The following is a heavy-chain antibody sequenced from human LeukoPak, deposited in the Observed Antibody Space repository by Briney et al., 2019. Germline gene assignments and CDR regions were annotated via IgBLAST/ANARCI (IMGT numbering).Heavy chain of an antibody. J-gene: IGHJ5*02. V-gene: IGHV4-39*07. CDR3: ARGLGVRGAGLSLNWFDP. CDR2: IFYSGST. Sequence: SETLSLTCTVSGGSISTSNYYWGWIRQPPGKGLEWIGNIFYSGSTYYSPSLKSRVTISLDTSKNQFSLKLSSVTAADTAVYYCARGLGVRGAGLSLNWFDPWGQGTLVTVSS. D-gene: IGHD3-10*01. CDR1: GGSISTSNYY.